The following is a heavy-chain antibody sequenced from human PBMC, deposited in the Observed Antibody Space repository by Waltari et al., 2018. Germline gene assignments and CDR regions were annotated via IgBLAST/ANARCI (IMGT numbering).Heavy chain of an antibody. CDR2: INQITGDT. V-gene: IGHV4-59*11. J-gene: IGHJ5*01. Sequence: QVHLQESGPGLVTPSETLSLTCTVSNGSLNHHYLSWIRQPPGKRMEWIGWINQITGDTNYNPSLESRVIISSDISKNQFSLKLTSVTAADTAIYYCAREGSLYSSTGGWIGPWGQGMLVTVSS. CDR3: AREGSLYSSTGGWIGP. D-gene: IGHD2-2*01. CDR1: NGSLNHHY.